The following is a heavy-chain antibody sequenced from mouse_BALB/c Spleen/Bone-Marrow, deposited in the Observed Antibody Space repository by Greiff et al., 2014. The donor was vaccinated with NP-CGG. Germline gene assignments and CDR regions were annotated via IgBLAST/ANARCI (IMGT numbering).Heavy chain of an antibody. Sequence: QVQLQQSAAELARPGASVKMSCKTSGYTFTSYTMHWIKQRPGQGLEWIGYINPISEYTENNQKFKDKATLTADKSSGTAYMQLSSLTSEDSAVYYCARTGTWAWFAYWGQGTLVTASA. CDR2: INPISEYT. CDR3: ARTGTWAWFAY. J-gene: IGHJ3*01. V-gene: IGHV1-4*02. D-gene: IGHD4-1*01. CDR1: GYTFTSYT.